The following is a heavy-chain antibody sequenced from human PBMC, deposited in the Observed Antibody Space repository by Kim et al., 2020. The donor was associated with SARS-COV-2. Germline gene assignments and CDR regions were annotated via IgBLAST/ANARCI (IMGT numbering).Heavy chain of an antibody. J-gene: IGHJ4*02. CDR1: GYTLTELS. CDR3: ATDKWLVLAFDY. CDR2: FDPEDGET. V-gene: IGHV1-24*01. Sequence: ASVKVSCKVSGYTLTELSMHWVRQAPGKGLEWMGGFDPEDGETIYAQKFQGRVTMTEDTSTDTAYMELSSLRSEDTAVYYCATDKWLVLAFDYWGQGTLVTVSS. D-gene: IGHD6-19*01.